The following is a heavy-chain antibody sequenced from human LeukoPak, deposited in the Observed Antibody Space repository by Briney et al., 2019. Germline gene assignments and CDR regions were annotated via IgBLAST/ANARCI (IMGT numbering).Heavy chain of an antibody. CDR2: INPNSGGT. Sequence: ASVKVSCKASGYTFTGYYMHWVRQAPGQALEWLGWINPNSGGTNYAQKFQGRVTMTRDTSISTAYMELSRLRSDDTAVYYCASFMVRGVTNWFDPWGQGTLVTVSS. CDR3: ASFMVRGVTNWFDP. D-gene: IGHD3-10*01. J-gene: IGHJ5*02. CDR1: GYTFTGYY. V-gene: IGHV1-2*02.